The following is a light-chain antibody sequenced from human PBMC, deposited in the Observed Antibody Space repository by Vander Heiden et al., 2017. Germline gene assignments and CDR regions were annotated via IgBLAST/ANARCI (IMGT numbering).Light chain of an antibody. CDR1: QSVSSN. CDR3: QQYNNWPPGYT. J-gene: IGKJ2*01. Sequence: DIVMTQSPATLSVSPGERATLSCRASQSVSSNLAWYQQKPGQAPRLLIYGASTRATGIPARFSRRPSGTEFTLTISSLQSEDFAVYYCQQYNNWPPGYTFGQEIKLKIK. CDR2: GAS. V-gene: IGKV3-15*01.